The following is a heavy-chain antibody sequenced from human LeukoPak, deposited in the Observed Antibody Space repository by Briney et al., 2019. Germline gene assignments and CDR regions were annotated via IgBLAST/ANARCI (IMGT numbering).Heavy chain of an antibody. D-gene: IGHD3-10*01. J-gene: IGHJ4*02. V-gene: IGHV3-7*01. Sequence: AGGSLRLSCAASGFTFSAYWMSWVRQTPGKGLEWVANIKQDGSEIYYVDSVKGRSTIPRDNAKNSLYLQVNSLRVEDTAVYYCARDGSPFDHWGQGTLVTVSS. CDR1: GFTFSAYW. CDR2: IKQDGSEI. CDR3: ARDGSPFDH.